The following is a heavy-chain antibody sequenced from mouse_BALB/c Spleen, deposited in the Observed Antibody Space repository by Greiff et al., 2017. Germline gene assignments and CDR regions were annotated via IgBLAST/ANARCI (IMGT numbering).Heavy chain of an antibody. D-gene: IGHD1-1*01. J-gene: IGHJ3*01. Sequence: VQLQQSGAELAKPGASVKMSCKASGYTFTSYWMHWVKQRPGQGLEWIGYINPSTGYTEYNQKFKDKATLTADKSSSTAYMQLSSLTSEDSAVYYCARRGTTVVGEGFAYWGQGTLVTVSA. V-gene: IGHV1-7*01. CDR2: INPSTGYT. CDR1: GYTFTSYW. CDR3: ARRGTTVVGEGFAY.